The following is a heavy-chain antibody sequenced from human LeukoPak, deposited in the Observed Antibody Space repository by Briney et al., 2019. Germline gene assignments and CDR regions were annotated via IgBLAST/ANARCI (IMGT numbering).Heavy chain of an antibody. CDR1: GGSISSRSYF. J-gene: IGHJ5*02. D-gene: IGHD3-10*01. Sequence: SETLSLTCTVSGGSISSRSYFWGWIRQSPGKGLEWIGNIYYSGSTHHNPSLKSRVTISVDTSKNQFSLKLTSVTAADTALYYCARRYYGSGNPFDPWGQGTLVTVSS. CDR2: IYYSGST. CDR3: ARRYYGSGNPFDP. V-gene: IGHV4-39*01.